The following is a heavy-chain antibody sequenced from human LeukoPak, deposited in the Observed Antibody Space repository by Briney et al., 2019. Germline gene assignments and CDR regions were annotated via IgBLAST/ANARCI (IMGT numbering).Heavy chain of an antibody. CDR2: ISHIGST. J-gene: IGHJ3*02. Sequence: LSLTCTASGASISGHYLTWLRQPPGKGLEWIGYISHIGSTNYNPSLKSRLTISVDTSKNQFSLKLTSVTAADTAVYYCARDRISINALDMWGQGTMVTVSS. V-gene: IGHV4-59*11. D-gene: IGHD1-14*01. CDR3: ARDRISINALDM. CDR1: GASISGHY.